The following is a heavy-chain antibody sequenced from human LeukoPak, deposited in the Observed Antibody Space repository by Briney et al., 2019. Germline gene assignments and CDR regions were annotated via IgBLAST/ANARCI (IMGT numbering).Heavy chain of an antibody. Sequence: GGSLRLSCAASGFTFSSYSMNWVRQAPGKGLEWVSSISSSSSYIYYADSVKGRFTISRDNAKNSLYLQMNSLRAEDTAVYYCAMYSSSFWGYYYYYMDVWGKGTTVTVSS. CDR1: GFTFSSYS. D-gene: IGHD6-6*01. CDR3: AMYSSSFWGYYYYYMDV. CDR2: ISSSSSYI. J-gene: IGHJ6*03. V-gene: IGHV3-21*01.